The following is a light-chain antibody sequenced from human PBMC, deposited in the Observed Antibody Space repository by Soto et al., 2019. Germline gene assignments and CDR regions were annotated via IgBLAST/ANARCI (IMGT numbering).Light chain of an antibody. V-gene: IGLV2-14*03. CDR3: SSYAASSAVV. Sequence: QSALTQPASVSGSPGQSITISCTGTSSDIGTYNFVSWYQQHPGKAPQLLIYDVSFRPSGVSDRFSGPKSGSTASLTISGLQSKDEANYFCSSYAASSAVVFGGGTKVTVL. CDR1: SSDIGTYNF. CDR2: DVS. J-gene: IGLJ2*01.